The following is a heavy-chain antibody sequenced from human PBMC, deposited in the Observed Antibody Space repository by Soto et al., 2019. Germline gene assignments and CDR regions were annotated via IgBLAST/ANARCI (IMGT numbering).Heavy chain of an antibody. J-gene: IGHJ4*02. CDR2: ISVDGDNR. V-gene: IGHV3-30*18. CDR1: GFTFSSFG. CDR3: AKSRVSGGNSFLVDY. Sequence: QVQLVESGGGVVQPGRSLRLSCAASGFTFSSFGMHWFRQPPGKGLEWVTVISVDGDNRYYSDSVKGRFTVSRDNSKTTLYLQLNSLRSVDTAVYYCAKSRVSGGNSFLVDYWGQGTLVTVSS. D-gene: IGHD2-15*01.